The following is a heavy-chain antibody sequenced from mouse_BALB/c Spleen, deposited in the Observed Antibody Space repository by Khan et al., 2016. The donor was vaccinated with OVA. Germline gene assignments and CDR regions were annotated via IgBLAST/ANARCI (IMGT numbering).Heavy chain of an antibody. CDR2: ISYGGST. J-gene: IGHJ4*01. Sequence: EVQLQESGPGLVKPSQSLSLTCTVTGYSITSDYAWDWLRQFPGNKLEWMGYISYGGSTSYNPSLKNRISITRDTSKNQFFLQLNSVTTEDTAADYGARKNYYGYAMDYWGQGTSVTVSS. V-gene: IGHV3-2*02. D-gene: IGHD1-1*01. CDR3: ARKNYYGYAMDY. CDR1: GYSITSDYA.